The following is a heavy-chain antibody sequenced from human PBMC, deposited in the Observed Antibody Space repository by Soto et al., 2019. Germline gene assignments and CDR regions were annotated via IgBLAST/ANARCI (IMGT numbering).Heavy chain of an antibody. J-gene: IGHJ3*02. Sequence: GGSLRLSCAASGFTFSGYEMNWVRQAPGKGLEWISYISTRSSTIHYADSVKGRFTISRDNAKNSLYLQMDSLRAEDTAIYYCARDRGYSDTTLFAFDIWAKGQWSPSPQ. CDR2: ISTRSSTI. CDR3: ARDRGYSDTTLFAFDI. CDR1: GFTFSGYE. V-gene: IGHV3-48*03. D-gene: IGHD3-22*01.